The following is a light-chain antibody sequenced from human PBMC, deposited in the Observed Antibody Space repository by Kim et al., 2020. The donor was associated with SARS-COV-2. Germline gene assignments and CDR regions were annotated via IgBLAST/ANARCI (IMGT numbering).Light chain of an antibody. J-gene: IGLJ1*01. V-gene: IGLV2-14*02. Sequence: QSALTQPPSVSGSPGQSITISCTGTSSDVGSYNLVSWYQQHPGKAPKLMIYQVNNRPSGVPDRFSGSKSGHTASLTISGLQAEDEADYFCVSYAGISTLYVFGTGTKVTVL. CDR1: SSDVGSYNL. CDR2: QVN. CDR3: VSYAGISTLYV.